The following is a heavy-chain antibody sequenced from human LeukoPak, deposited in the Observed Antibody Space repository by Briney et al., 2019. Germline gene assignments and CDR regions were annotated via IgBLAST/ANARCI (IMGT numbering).Heavy chain of an antibody. CDR3: ARDLGAYYGSGTQFDY. Sequence: GGSLRLSCAASGFTFSSYSMNWVRQAPGKGLEWVSSISSSSSYIYYADSVKGRFTISRDNAKNSLYLQMNSLRAEDTAVYYCARDLGAYYGSGTQFDYWGQGTLVTVSS. V-gene: IGHV3-21*01. CDR1: GFTFSSYS. J-gene: IGHJ4*02. D-gene: IGHD3-10*01. CDR2: ISSSSSYI.